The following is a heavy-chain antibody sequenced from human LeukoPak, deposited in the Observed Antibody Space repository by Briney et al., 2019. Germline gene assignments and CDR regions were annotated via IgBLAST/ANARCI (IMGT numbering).Heavy chain of an antibody. Sequence: ASVKVSCKASGYTFTSYDINWVRQATGQGLEWMGWMNPNSGNTGYAQKFQGRVTMTRNTSISTAYMELSSLRSEDTAVYYCARGQKQWRDRTSDYWGQGTLVTVSS. V-gene: IGHV1-8*01. J-gene: IGHJ4*02. CDR3: ARGQKQWRDRTSDY. CDR1: GYTFTSYD. D-gene: IGHD6-19*01. CDR2: MNPNSGNT.